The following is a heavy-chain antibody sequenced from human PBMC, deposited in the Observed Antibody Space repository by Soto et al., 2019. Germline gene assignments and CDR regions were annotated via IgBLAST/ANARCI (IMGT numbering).Heavy chain of an antibody. CDR3: ARRSDGYQLNDYFDY. V-gene: IGHV4-59*08. CDR1: GGSISSYY. CDR2: IYYSGST. J-gene: IGHJ4*02. Sequence: SETLSLTCTVSGGSISSYYWSWIRQPPGKGLEWIGYIYYSGSTNYNPSLKSRVTISVDTSKNQFSLKLSSVTAADTAVYYCARRSDGYQLNDYFDYWGQGTLVTVS. D-gene: IGHD5-12*01.